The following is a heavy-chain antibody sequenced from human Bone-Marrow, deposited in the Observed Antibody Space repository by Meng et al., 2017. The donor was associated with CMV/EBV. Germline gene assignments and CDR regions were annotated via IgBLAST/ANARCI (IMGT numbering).Heavy chain of an antibody. CDR1: GYTFTGYY. Sequence: GGSLRLSCKASGYTFTGYYMHWVRQAPGQGLEWMGWINPNSGGTNYAQKFQGRVTMTRDTSISTAYMELSRLRSDDTAVYYCARAVKWELLIGDYWGQGTLVTCYS. J-gene: IGHJ4*02. D-gene: IGHD1-26*01. CDR3: ARAVKWELLIGDY. CDR2: INPNSGGT. V-gene: IGHV1-2*02.